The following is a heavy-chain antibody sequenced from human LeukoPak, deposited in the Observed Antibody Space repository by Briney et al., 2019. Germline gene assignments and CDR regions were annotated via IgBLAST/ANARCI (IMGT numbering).Heavy chain of an antibody. J-gene: IGHJ3*02. Sequence: GGSLRLSCSASGFNFNNYAMNWVRQAPGKGLEYVSAISSNGGSTYYADSVKGRCTISRDNSKNTLYLQMSSLRAEDTAVYYCGLAAYYYDSSGSDDAFDIWRQGTMVIVSS. CDR3: GLAAYYYDSSGSDDAFDI. CDR2: ISSNGGST. D-gene: IGHD3-22*01. V-gene: IGHV3-64D*08. CDR1: GFNFNNYA.